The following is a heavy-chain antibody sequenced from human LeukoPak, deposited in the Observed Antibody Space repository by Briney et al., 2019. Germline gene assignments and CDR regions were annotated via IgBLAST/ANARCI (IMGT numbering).Heavy chain of an antibody. D-gene: IGHD2/OR15-2a*01. CDR1: QFTFSRFA. V-gene: IGHV3-23*01. CDR3: AKHLGSHSFLFYYMDV. J-gene: IGHJ6*03. Sequence: GGSVRLSCEASQFTFSRFAMSWIRQAPGTGLEWVSTLSGSGTATYYADSVKGRFTTSRDNSKDTLYLQMDNLRADDTAVYYCAKHLGSHSFLFYYMDVWGTGTSVIVS. CDR2: LSGSGTAT.